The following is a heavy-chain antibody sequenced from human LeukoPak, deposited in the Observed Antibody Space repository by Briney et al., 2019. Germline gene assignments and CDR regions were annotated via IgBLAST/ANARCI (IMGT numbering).Heavy chain of an antibody. V-gene: IGHV1-2*02. Sequence: AAVKVSCKASGYTFTGYHMHWVRQAPGQGLEWMGWINPDSGGTDYAQKFQGRVTMTRDTSISTAYMELSRLRSDDTAMYYCARTFYYGSGRARYMDVWGKGTTVTVSS. CDR2: INPDSGGT. CDR3: ARTFYYGSGRARYMDV. CDR1: GYTFTGYH. J-gene: IGHJ6*03. D-gene: IGHD3-10*01.